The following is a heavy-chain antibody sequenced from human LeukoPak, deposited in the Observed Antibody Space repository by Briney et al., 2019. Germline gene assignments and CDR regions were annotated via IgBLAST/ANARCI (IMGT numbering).Heavy chain of an antibody. Sequence: GGSLRLSCAASGFTFSGYEMNWVRQAPGKGLEWVSYISSSGSIIYYADSVKGRFAISRDNAKNSLYLQMNSLRAEDTAVYYCARDDAGYSSGWYWVYWGQGTLVTVSS. CDR1: GFTFSGYE. V-gene: IGHV3-48*03. CDR3: ARDDAGYSSGWYWVY. CDR2: ISSSGSII. D-gene: IGHD6-19*01. J-gene: IGHJ4*02.